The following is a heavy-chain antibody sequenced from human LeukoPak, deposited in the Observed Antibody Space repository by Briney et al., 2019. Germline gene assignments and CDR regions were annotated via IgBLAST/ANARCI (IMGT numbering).Heavy chain of an antibody. J-gene: IGHJ4*02. CDR3: ARDFSLQLFDY. CDR1: GFTFSSYG. V-gene: IGHV3-33*01. Sequence: GGSLRLSCAASGFTFSSYGFPWVRQAPGKGLEWVAVIWSDGSYKYYADSVKGRFTISRDDSKNTLYLQMNSLRAEDTAVYYCARDFSLQLFDYWGQGTLVTVFS. CDR2: IWSDGSYK. D-gene: IGHD5-24*01.